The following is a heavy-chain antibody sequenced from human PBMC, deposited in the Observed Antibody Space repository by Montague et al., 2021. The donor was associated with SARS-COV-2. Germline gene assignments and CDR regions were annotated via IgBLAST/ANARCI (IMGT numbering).Heavy chain of an antibody. CDR1: GGSFSTYS. V-gene: IGHV4-34*01. J-gene: IGHJ6*03. CDR2: IHHGGST. CDR3: ARLGDGVVPSPILGVGPYYSYYYMDV. D-gene: IGHD3-10*01. Sequence: ESQSLTYAVHGGSFSTYSWNWIRQPPGKGLEWIGEIHHGGSTNYNPSLKSRVTISADTSKNQFSLKLTSVAAADTAVYYCARLGDGVVPSPILGVGPYYSYYYMDVWGKGTTVTVSS.